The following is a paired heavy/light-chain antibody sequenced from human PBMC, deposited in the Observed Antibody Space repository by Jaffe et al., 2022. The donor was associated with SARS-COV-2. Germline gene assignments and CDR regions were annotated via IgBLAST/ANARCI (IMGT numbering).Light chain of an antibody. CDR1: QSIGIY. J-gene: IGKJ4*01. V-gene: IGKV3-11*01. CDR3: QQRYNWLS. Sequence: EIVLTQSPATLSLSPGERATLSCRASQSIGIYLAWYQQKPGQAPRLLIYDASHRATGIPARFSGSGSGTDFTLTISSLEPEDFAVYYCQQRYNWLSFGGGTKV. CDR2: DAS.
Heavy chain of an antibody. V-gene: IGHV3-49*04. CDR3: MSFILPGEG. CDR2: IRSKAYGGTT. D-gene: IGHD3-16*01. CDR1: GFTFGDYA. Sequence: EVQLVQSGGGLVQPGRSLRLSCTASGFTFGDYAMNWVRQAPGKGLEWLGFIRSKAYGGTTEYAASVKDRFTISRDDSKSIAFLQMSSLKIEDTAVYYCMSFILPGEGWGQGTLVTVSS. J-gene: IGHJ4*02.